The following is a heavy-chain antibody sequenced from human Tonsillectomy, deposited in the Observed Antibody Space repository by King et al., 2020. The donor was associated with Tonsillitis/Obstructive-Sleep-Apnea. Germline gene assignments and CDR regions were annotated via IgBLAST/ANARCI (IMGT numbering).Heavy chain of an antibody. CDR1: GGSISSSSYY. CDR3: ARHLGRACSSTSCYQFDY. V-gene: IGHV4-39*01. CDR2: IDYSGST. D-gene: IGHD2-2*01. J-gene: IGHJ4*02. Sequence: LQLQESGPGLVKPSETLSLTCTVSGGSISSSSYYWGWVRQPPGKGLEWIGSIDYSGSTYYNPSLKSGVTVSVDTSKNQFSLKLSSVTAADTAVYYCARHLGRACSSTSCYQFDYWGQGTLVTVSS.